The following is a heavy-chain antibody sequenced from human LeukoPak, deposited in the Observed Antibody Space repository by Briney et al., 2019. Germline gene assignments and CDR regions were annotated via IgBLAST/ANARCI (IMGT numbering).Heavy chain of an antibody. J-gene: IGHJ4*02. CDR1: GFTFSSYT. CDR3: ARVVRFDSSDKQDY. CDR2: ISSSSSYI. V-gene: IGHV3-21*01. D-gene: IGHD3-22*01. Sequence: GGSLRLSCAASGFTFSSYTMNWVRQAPGKGLEWVSSISSSSSYIYYADSVKGRFTISRDNSENTLYLQMNSLRAEDTAVYYCARVVRFDSSDKQDYWGQGTLVTVSS.